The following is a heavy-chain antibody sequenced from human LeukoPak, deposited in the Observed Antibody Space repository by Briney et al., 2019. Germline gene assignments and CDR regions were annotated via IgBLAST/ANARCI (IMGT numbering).Heavy chain of an antibody. D-gene: IGHD6-13*01. CDR2: ISWNSGSI. Sequence: GGSLRLSCAASGFTFDDYAMHWVRQAPGKGLEWVSGISWNSGSIGYADSVKGRFTISRDNAKNSLYLQMNSLRAEDTALYYCAKDIDSSSWYYFDYWGQGTLVTVSS. V-gene: IGHV3-9*01. CDR3: AKDIDSSSWYYFDY. J-gene: IGHJ4*02. CDR1: GFTFDDYA.